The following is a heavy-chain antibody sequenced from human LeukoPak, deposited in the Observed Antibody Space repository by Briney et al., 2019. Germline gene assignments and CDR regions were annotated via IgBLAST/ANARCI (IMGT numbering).Heavy chain of an antibody. V-gene: IGHV3-23*01. Sequence: GGSLRLSCAASGFTFSSYAMSWVRQAPGKGLEWVSAISGSGGSTYYADSVKGRFTISRDNAKNSLYLRMNSLRAEDTALYYCAKDRVTGYSSSSFDYWGQGTLVTVSS. CDR1: GFTFSSYA. CDR2: ISGSGGST. CDR3: AKDRVTGYSSSSFDY. J-gene: IGHJ4*02. D-gene: IGHD6-6*01.